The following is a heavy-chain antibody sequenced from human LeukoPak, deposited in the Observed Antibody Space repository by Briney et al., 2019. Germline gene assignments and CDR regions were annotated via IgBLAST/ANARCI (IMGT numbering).Heavy chain of an antibody. Sequence: GASVKVSCKASGYMFTGYYMHWVRQAPGQGLEWMGWINPNSGGTNYAQKFQGRVTMTRDTSISTAYMELSSLRSEDTAVYYCAAADYYDSSGYYPYAFHIWGQGTMVTVSS. CDR2: INPNSGGT. CDR3: AAADYYDSSGYYPYAFHI. V-gene: IGHV1-2*02. J-gene: IGHJ3*02. D-gene: IGHD3-22*01. CDR1: GYMFTGYY.